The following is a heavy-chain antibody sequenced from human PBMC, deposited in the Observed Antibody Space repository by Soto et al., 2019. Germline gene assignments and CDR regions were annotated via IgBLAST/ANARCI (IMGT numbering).Heavy chain of an antibody. CDR3: ARAANWNYALLDY. V-gene: IGHV3-33*01. CDR2: IWYDGSNK. D-gene: IGHD1-7*01. CDR1: GFTFSSYG. Sequence: GGSLRLSCAASGFTFSSYGMHWVRQAPGKGLEWVAVIWYDGSNKYYADSVKGRFTISRDNSKNTLYLQMNSLRAEDTAVYYCARAANWNYALLDYWGQGTLVTVSS. J-gene: IGHJ4*02.